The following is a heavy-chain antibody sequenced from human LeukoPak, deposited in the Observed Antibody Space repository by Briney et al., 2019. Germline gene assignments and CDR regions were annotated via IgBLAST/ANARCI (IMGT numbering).Heavy chain of an antibody. D-gene: IGHD6-13*01. Sequence: SETLSLTCTVSGGSISSSSYYWGWIRQPPGKGLEWIGSIYYSGSTYYNPSLKSRVTISVDTSKKQFSLKLSSVTAADTAVYYCARIYGGYSSSWYYFDYWGQGTLVTVSS. V-gene: IGHV4-39*07. J-gene: IGHJ4*02. CDR2: IYYSGST. CDR1: GGSISSSSYY. CDR3: ARIYGGYSSSWYYFDY.